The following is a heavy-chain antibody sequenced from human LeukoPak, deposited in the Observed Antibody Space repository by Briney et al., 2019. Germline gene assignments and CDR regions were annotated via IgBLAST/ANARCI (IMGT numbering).Heavy chain of an antibody. V-gene: IGHV3-23*01. CDR3: ARDRQAAVAGFYFQY. D-gene: IGHD6-19*01. CDR1: GFTFGTYA. Sequence: GGSLRLSCTASGFTFGTYAMSWIRQAPGKGLEWVSAITGNGDATYYADSVRDRFAISRDNSKNTLYLQLNSVRGEDTAVYYCARDRQAAVAGFYFQYWGQGTLVTLPA. J-gene: IGHJ1*01. CDR2: ITGNGDAT.